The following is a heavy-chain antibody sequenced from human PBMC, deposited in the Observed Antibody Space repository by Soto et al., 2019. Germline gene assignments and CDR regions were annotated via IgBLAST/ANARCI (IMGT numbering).Heavy chain of an antibody. CDR1: GYDFTTYG. CDR3: ARGRYGDY. CDR2: ISAHNGNT. V-gene: IGHV1-18*01. Sequence: QVHLVQSGAEVKNPGASGKVSCKGSGYDFTTYGITWVRQAPGQGLEWMAWISAHNGNTNYAPNLQGKVTVIRDTSTSTAYIELRSLRSDDTAVYYCARGRYGDYWGQGALGTVSS. J-gene: IGHJ4*02. D-gene: IGHD1-1*01.